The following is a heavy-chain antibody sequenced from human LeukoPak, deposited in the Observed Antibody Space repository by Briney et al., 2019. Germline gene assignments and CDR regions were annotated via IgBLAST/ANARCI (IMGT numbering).Heavy chain of an antibody. CDR2: IWYDGSNK. D-gene: IGHD2-2*01. V-gene: IGHV3-33*01. Sequence: GGSLRLSCAASGFTFSSYGMHWVRQAPGKGLEWVAVIWYDGSNKYYADSVKGRFTISRDNSKNTLYLQMNSLRAEDTAVYYCARDSCSSTSCSPYYYYGMDVWGQGTTVTVSS. CDR1: GFTFSSYG. J-gene: IGHJ6*02. CDR3: ARDSCSSTSCSPYYYYGMDV.